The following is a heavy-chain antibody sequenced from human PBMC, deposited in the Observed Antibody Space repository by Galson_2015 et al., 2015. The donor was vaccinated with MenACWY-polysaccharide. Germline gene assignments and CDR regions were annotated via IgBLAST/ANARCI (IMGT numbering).Heavy chain of an antibody. Sequence: ETLSLTCTVSGASVSSTTDYWSWLRPPPGKGLEWIGFMSSNGGANRNPSLKSRVTMSIDTSKNQFSLTLNSVTAADTAMYYCAREPTCSGSFGWFDSWGQGTLVTVSP. CDR2: MSSNGGA. CDR1: GASVSSTTDY. D-gene: IGHD1-26*01. V-gene: IGHV4-61*01. CDR3: AREPTCSGSFGWFDS. J-gene: IGHJ5*01.